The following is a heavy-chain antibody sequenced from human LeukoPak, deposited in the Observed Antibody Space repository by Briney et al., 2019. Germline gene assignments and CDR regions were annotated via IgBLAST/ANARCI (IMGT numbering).Heavy chain of an antibody. J-gene: IGHJ6*03. D-gene: IGHD6-13*01. CDR3: ARGSGIAAAGTASYHYYYMDA. V-gene: IGHV4-34*01. Sequence: SETLSLTCAVYGGSFSGYYWSWIRQPPGKGLEWIGEINHSGSTNYNPSLKSRVTISVDTSKNQFSLKLSSVTAADTAVYYCARGSGIAAAGTASYHYYYMDAWGKGTTVTVSS. CDR1: GGSFSGYY. CDR2: INHSGST.